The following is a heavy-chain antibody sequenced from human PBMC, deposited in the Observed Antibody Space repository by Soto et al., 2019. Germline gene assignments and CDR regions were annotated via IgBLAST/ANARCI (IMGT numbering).Heavy chain of an antibody. Sequence: ASVKVSCKASGYTFTSYYMHWVRQAPGQGLEWMGIINPSGGSTSYAQKFQGRVTMTRDTSTSTVYMELSSLRSEDTAVYYCARDTKIGRGGSPLDSYWGQGTLVTVSS. J-gene: IGHJ4*02. CDR3: ARDTKIGRGGSPLDSY. V-gene: IGHV1-46*01. CDR1: GYTFTSYY. CDR2: INPSGGST. D-gene: IGHD2-15*01.